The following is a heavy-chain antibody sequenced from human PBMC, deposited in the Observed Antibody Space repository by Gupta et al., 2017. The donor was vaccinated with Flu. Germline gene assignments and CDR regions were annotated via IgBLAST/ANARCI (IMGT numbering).Heavy chain of an antibody. CDR3: ARDGGNVVGVSSSYAMDV. V-gene: IGHV3-11*01. J-gene: IGHJ6*04. D-gene: IGHD3-10*01. CDR2: ITSRGRTV. Sequence: MTWVRQAPGKGLEWVAYITSRGRTVYNTDSMKGRFTIARDNAKNSVFLDMDALRVEDTAIYFCARDGGNVVGVSSSYAMDVWGKGTTVTVSS.